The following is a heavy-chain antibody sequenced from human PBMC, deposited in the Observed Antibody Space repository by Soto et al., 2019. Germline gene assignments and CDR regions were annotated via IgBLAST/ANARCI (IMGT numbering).Heavy chain of an antibody. J-gene: IGHJ4*02. D-gene: IGHD2-8*01. CDR2: INWDSEDI. V-gene: IGHV3-9*01. Sequence: VQLVESGGGLVQPGGSRRLSCVVSGINFDDFAMHWVRQVPGKGLEWVSGINWDSEDIGYADSVKGRFTISRDNAKNSLYLQMTSLKAEDTALYYCAKDTAPGFYDANGHLDSWGQGTPVTVSS. CDR1: GINFDDFA. CDR3: AKDTAPGFYDANGHLDS.